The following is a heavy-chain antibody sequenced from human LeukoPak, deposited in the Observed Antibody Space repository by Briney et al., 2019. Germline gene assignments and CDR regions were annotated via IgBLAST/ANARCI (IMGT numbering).Heavy chain of an antibody. J-gene: IGHJ4*02. CDR2: ISGSGGST. Sequence: LTGGSLRLSCAASGFTFSSYAMSWVRQAPGKGLEWVSAISGSGGSTYYADSVKGRFTISRDNSKNTPYLQMNSLRAEDTAVYYCAKVYPNFIAADITRFDYWGQGTLVTVSS. CDR3: AKVYPNFIAADITRFDY. D-gene: IGHD6-6*01. V-gene: IGHV3-23*01. CDR1: GFTFSSYA.